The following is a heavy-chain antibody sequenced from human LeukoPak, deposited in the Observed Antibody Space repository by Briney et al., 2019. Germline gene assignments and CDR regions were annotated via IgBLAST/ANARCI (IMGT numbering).Heavy chain of an antibody. Sequence: GASVKVSCKASGYTFTSYDINWVRQVTGQGLEWMGWMNPKSGNTGYAQKFQGRVTITRNTSISTAYMEVSSLRYEDTAVYYCASHTVVVTATHDAFAFWGQGTMVTVSS. J-gene: IGHJ3*01. D-gene: IGHD2-21*02. CDR1: GYTFTSYD. CDR2: MNPKSGNT. CDR3: ASHTVVVTATHDAFAF. V-gene: IGHV1-8*03.